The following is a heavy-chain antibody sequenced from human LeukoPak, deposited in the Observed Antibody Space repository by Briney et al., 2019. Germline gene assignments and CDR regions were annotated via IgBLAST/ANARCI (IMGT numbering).Heavy chain of an antibody. V-gene: IGHV3-21*01. CDR1: GFAFSSYT. Sequence: GGSLRLSCAASGFAFSSYTMNWVRQAPGKGLEWVSSISGSSTYIYYADSVKGRVTISRENAKNSLYLQMNSLRAEDTAVYYCASQTSAKGFDYWGQGTLVTVSS. CDR3: ASQTSAKGFDY. CDR2: ISGSSTYI. D-gene: IGHD2-2*01. J-gene: IGHJ4*02.